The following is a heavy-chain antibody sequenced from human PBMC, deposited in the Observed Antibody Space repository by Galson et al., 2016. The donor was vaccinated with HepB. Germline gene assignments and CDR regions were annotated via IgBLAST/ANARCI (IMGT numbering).Heavy chain of an antibody. V-gene: IGHV3-30*03. CDR3: ARDGGMRFLENWFDP. CDR2: ISYDGNNK. D-gene: IGHD3-3*01. Sequence: SLRLSCAASGFTFSHFGIHWVRQAPGKGLEWVAVISYDGNNKHYADSVKGRFSISRDDSKSTLYLQMNSLRPKDTAIYCCARDGGMRFLENWFDPWGQGTLVTVSS. J-gene: IGHJ5*02. CDR1: GFTFSHFG.